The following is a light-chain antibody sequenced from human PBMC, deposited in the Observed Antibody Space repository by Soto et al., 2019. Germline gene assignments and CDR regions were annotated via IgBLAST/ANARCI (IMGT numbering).Light chain of an antibody. CDR2: GAS. J-gene: IGKJ5*01. CDR3: QQYGSTARIT. V-gene: IGKV3-20*01. CDR1: PSVSSY. Sequence: LTQSPAERATLSCRTSPSVSSYLAWYQQKPGQAPRLLIYGASSRATGIPDRFRGSGSGPAFTLTISSLEPEDFAVYYCQQYGSTARITFGQGTRLEIK.